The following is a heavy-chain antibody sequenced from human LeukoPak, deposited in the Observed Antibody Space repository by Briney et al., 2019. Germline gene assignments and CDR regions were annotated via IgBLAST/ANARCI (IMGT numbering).Heavy chain of an antibody. D-gene: IGHD6-13*01. CDR3: ARTPRYSSSWYFQH. CDR1: GGTFSSYA. CDR2: IIPIFGTA. V-gene: IGHV1-69*06. J-gene: IGHJ1*01. Sequence: ASVKVSCKASGGTFSSYAISWVRQAPGQGLEWMGGIIPIFGTANYAQKFQGRVTSTADKSTSTAYVELSSLRSEDTAVYYCARTPRYSSSWYFQHWGQGTLVTVSS.